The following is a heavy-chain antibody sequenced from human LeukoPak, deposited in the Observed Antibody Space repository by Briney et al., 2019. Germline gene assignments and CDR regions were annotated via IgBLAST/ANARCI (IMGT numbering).Heavy chain of an antibody. V-gene: IGHV4-39*07. CDR3: AREAYSGYAN. D-gene: IGHD5-12*01. Sequence: SETLSLTCTVSGDSISSSSYYWGWIRQPPGKGLEWIGSIYYSGSTNYNPSLKSQVTISVDTSKNQFSLKLSSVTAADTAVYYCAREAYSGYANWGQGTLVTVSS. J-gene: IGHJ4*02. CDR2: IYYSGST. CDR1: GDSISSSSYY.